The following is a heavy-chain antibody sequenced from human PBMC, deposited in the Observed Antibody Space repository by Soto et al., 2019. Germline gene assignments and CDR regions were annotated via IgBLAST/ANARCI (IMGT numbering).Heavy chain of an antibody. Sequence: QVHLVQSGAEVKKPGASVKISCKASGYTFTDYAMNWVRQAPGQRPEWMGWINAGTANTKYSQKFQGRVTLTRDTSARTAHMELRNLTSEDTAVYYCARGRNYFDYWGQGTLVTVSS. CDR3: ARGRNYFDY. CDR1: GYTFTDYA. CDR2: INAGTANT. J-gene: IGHJ4*02. V-gene: IGHV1-3*01.